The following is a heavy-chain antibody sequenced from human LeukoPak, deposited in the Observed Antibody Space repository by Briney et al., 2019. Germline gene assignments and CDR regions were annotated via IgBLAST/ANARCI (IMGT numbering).Heavy chain of an antibody. Sequence: TGGSLRLSCAASGFTFSSYAMSWVRQAPGKGLEWVSAISGSGGSTYYADSVKGRFTISRDNSKNTLYLQMNSLRAEDTAVYYCARGDSSSSSGAFDIWGQGTMVTVSS. V-gene: IGHV3-23*01. CDR1: GFTFSSYA. J-gene: IGHJ3*02. CDR2: ISGSGGST. CDR3: ARGDSSSSSGAFDI. D-gene: IGHD6-6*01.